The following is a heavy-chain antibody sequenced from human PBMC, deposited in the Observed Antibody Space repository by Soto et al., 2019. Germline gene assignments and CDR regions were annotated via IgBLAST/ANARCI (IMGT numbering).Heavy chain of an antibody. D-gene: IGHD3-3*01. CDR3: AKDGGGGFLEWFPPRLGYYGMDV. V-gene: IGHV3-9*01. J-gene: IGHJ6*02. Sequence: HPGGSLRLSCAASGFTFDDYAMHWVRQAPGKGLEWVSGISWNSGSIGYADSVKGRFTISRDNAKNSLYLQMNSLRAEDTALYYCAKDGGGGFLEWFPPRLGYYGMDVWGQGTTVTVSS. CDR2: ISWNSGSI. CDR1: GFTFDDYA.